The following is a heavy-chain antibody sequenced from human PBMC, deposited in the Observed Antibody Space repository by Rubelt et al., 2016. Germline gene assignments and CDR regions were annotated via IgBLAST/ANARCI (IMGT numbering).Heavy chain of an antibody. Sequence: QQQLQESGPGLVKPSETLSLTCIVSGGSISGSSYYWGWIRQPPGKGLEWIASIFSSGSTSYSPSLKSRVTISVDTSKNQFSLKLKSVTAADTAVYYCARRRTGPQNWFDPWGQGTLVTVSS. CDR2: IFSSGST. J-gene: IGHJ5*02. CDR1: GGSISGSSYY. V-gene: IGHV4-39*01. D-gene: IGHD1-14*01. CDR3: ARRRTGPQNWFDP.